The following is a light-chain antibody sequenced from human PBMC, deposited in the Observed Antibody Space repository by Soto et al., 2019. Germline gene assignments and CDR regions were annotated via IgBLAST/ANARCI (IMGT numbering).Light chain of an antibody. CDR1: QSVSSSY. J-gene: IGKJ1*01. V-gene: IGKV3-20*01. Sequence: EILLTQSPGTLSLSPGERATLSCRASQSVSSSYLACYHQKPGQAPRLLIYGASSRATGIPDRFSGSGSGTDFTLTISRLEPEDFAVYYCQQYGSSPGTFGQGTKVDIK. CDR3: QQYGSSPGT. CDR2: GAS.